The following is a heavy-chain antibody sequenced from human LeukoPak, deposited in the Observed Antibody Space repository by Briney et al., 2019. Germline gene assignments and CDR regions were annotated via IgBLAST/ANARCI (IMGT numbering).Heavy chain of an antibody. Sequence: PSETLSLTCTVSGGSISSYYWSWIRQPAGKGLEWIGRIYTSGSTNYNPSLKSRVTMSVDTSKNQFSLKLSSVTAADTAVYYCARVDSSGGTDAFDIWGQGTMVTVSS. CDR1: GGSISSYY. J-gene: IGHJ3*02. V-gene: IGHV4-4*07. CDR3: ARVDSSGGTDAFDI. D-gene: IGHD3-22*01. CDR2: IYTSGST.